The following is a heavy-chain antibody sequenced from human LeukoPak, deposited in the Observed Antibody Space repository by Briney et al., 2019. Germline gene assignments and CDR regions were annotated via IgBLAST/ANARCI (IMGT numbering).Heavy chain of an antibody. D-gene: IGHD3-22*01. V-gene: IGHV1-2*06. J-gene: IGHJ4*02. Sequence: ASVKVSCKASGYTFTGYYMHWVRQAPGQGLEWMGRINPNSGGTNYAQKFQGRVTMTRDTPISTAYMELRSLRSDDTAVYYCARAYYYDSSGYYYGESFDYWGQGTLVTVSS. CDR3: ARAYYYDSSGYYYGESFDY. CDR2: INPNSGGT. CDR1: GYTFTGYY.